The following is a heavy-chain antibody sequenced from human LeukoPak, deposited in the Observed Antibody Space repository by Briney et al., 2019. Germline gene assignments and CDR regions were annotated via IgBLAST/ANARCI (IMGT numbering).Heavy chain of an antibody. CDR3: ARARGRVAARLIKRDYYYYYMDV. D-gene: IGHD6-6*01. CDR1: GGSISSSSHY. CDR2: IYYSGST. Sequence: SETLSLTCTVSGGSISSSSHYWGWIRQPPGKGLEWIGYIYYSGSTNYNPSLKSRVTISVDTSKNQFSLKLSSVTAADTAVYYCARARGRVAARLIKRDYYYYYMDVWGKGTTVAVSS. J-gene: IGHJ6*03. V-gene: IGHV4-61*05.